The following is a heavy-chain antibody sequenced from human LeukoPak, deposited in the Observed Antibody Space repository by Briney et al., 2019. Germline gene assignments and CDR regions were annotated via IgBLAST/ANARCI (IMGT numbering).Heavy chain of an antibody. CDR3: AKRNSGWNFDY. Sequence: PGGSLRLSCAASGFTFSSYTITWVRQAPGKGLEWVSSISGSGGSTYYADSVKGRFTISRDNSKNTLFLQMNSLRAEDTAIYYCAKRNSGWNFDYWAREPWSPSPQ. V-gene: IGHV3-23*01. CDR2: ISGSGGST. CDR1: GFTFSSYT. D-gene: IGHD6-19*01. J-gene: IGHJ4*02.